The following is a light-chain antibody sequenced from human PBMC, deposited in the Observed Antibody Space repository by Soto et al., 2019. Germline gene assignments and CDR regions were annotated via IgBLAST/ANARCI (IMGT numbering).Light chain of an antibody. CDR1: QSVSSNY. J-gene: IGKJ1*01. V-gene: IGKV3-20*01. Sequence: EIVLTHSPGTLSLSPGERATLSCRASQSVSSNYLAWYQQKPGQAPRLLIYRASSRATGIPDRFSGSGSGTDFTLTISRLEPEDFAVYYCQQYGTRWTFGQGTKVEFK. CDR3: QQYGTRWT. CDR2: RAS.